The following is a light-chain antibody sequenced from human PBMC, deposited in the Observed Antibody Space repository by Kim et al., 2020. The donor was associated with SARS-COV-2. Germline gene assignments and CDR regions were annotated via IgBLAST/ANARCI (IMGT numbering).Light chain of an antibody. V-gene: IGKV3-20*01. CDR2: SAS. Sequence: MFLTQSPGNLPLSPGERAPLSCRASQSVSRNFLAWYQQKAGQAPRLLIYSASSRASGIPDRFSGSGSGTDFTLTISTLEPEDFAVYYCQQYATSPETFGQGTKVDIK. J-gene: IGKJ1*01. CDR3: QQYATSPET. CDR1: QSVSRNF.